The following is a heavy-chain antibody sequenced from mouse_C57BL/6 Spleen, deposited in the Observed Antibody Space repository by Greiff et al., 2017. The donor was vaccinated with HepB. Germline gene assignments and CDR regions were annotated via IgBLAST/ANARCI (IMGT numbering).Heavy chain of an antibody. CDR1: GYTFTSYG. CDR2: IYPRSGNT. Sequence: VQLQESGAELARPGASVKLSCKASGYTFTSYGISWVKQRTGQGLEWIGEIYPRSGNTYYNEKFKGKATLTADKSSSTAYMELRSLTSDDSAVYFCARVHYGYWYFDVWGTGTTVTVSS. D-gene: IGHD1-1*01. V-gene: IGHV1-81*01. CDR3: ARVHYGYWYFDV. J-gene: IGHJ1*03.